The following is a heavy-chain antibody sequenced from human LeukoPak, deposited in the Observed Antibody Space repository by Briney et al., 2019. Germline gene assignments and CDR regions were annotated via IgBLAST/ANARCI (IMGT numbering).Heavy chain of an antibody. J-gene: IGHJ4*02. Sequence: GGSLRLSCAASGFTFSTYAMSWVRQAPGKGLEWVSTIIDSGNSLYYADSVEGRFTISRDNSKNTLYLQMNSLRAGDTAVYYCAKDPIFSGSYGVFDSWGQGTLVTVSS. CDR2: IIDSGNSL. CDR3: AKDPIFSGSYGVFDS. D-gene: IGHD1-26*01. CDR1: GFTFSTYA. V-gene: IGHV3-23*05.